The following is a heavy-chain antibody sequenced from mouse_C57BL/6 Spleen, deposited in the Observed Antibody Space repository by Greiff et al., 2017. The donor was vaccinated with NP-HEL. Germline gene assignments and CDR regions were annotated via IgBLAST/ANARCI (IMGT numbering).Heavy chain of an antibody. D-gene: IGHD2-4*01. J-gene: IGHJ3*01. CDR3: AGNIDYDWAWFAY. CDR1: GYTFTDYY. CDR2: IFPGSGST. V-gene: IGHV1-75*01. Sequence: VQLQQSGPELVKPGASVKISCKASGYTFTDYYINWVKQRPGQGLEWIGWIFPGSGSTYYNEKFKGKATLTVDKSSSTAYMLLSSLTSEDSAVYFCAGNIDYDWAWFAYWGQGTLVTVSA.